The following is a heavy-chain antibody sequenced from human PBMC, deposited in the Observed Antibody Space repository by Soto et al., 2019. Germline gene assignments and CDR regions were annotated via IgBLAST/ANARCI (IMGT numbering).Heavy chain of an antibody. Sequence: QVQLVQSGAEVKKPGSSVKVSCKASGGTFRRYAISWVRQAPGQGLEWMGGIIPVFGTANYAQKFQGRVLIAADDSTSTAYMERSSPRSEDTAVYYCARSEVSDYGDYDWFDPWGQGTLVTVSS. CDR3: ARSEVSDYGDYDWFDP. CDR2: IIPVFGTA. J-gene: IGHJ5*02. V-gene: IGHV1-69*12. D-gene: IGHD4-17*01. CDR1: GGTFRRYA.